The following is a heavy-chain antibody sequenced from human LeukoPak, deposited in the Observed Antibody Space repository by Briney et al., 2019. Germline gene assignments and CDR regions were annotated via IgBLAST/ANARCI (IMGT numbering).Heavy chain of an antibody. Sequence: SVKVSCKASGGTFSSYAISWVRQAPGQGLEWMGGIIPIFGTANYAQKFQGGVTITADESTSTAYMELSSLRSEDTAVYYCARVSFFSSRVMYGMDVWGQGTTVTVSS. CDR2: IIPIFGTA. V-gene: IGHV1-69*13. J-gene: IGHJ6*02. D-gene: IGHD2-21*01. CDR1: GGTFSSYA. CDR3: ARVSFFSSRVMYGMDV.